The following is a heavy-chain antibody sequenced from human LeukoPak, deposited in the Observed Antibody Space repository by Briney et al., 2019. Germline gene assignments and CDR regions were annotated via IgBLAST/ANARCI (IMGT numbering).Heavy chain of an antibody. CDR1: GFTFSSYS. J-gene: IGHJ4*02. CDR3: AKDMGRYSSGWYDY. V-gene: IGHV3-48*04. D-gene: IGHD6-19*01. CDR2: ISSSGSTI. Sequence: PGGSLRLSCAASGFTFSSYSMNWVRQAPGKGLEWVSYISSSGSTIYYADSVKGRFTISRDNAKNSLYLQMNSLRAEDTALYYCAKDMGRYSSGWYDYWGQGTLVTVSS.